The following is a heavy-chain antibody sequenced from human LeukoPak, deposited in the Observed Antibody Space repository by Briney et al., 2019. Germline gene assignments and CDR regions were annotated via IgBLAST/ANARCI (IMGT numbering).Heavy chain of an antibody. D-gene: IGHD3-10*01. V-gene: IGHV4-59*01. Sequence: SETLSLTCAVYGGSFSGYYWSWIRQPPGKGLEWIGYIYYSGSTNYNPSLKSRVTISVDTSKNQFSLKLRSVTAADTAMYYCAGDTYGSDYWGQGTRVTVSS. J-gene: IGHJ4*02. CDR1: GGSFSGYY. CDR2: IYYSGST. CDR3: AGDTYGSDY.